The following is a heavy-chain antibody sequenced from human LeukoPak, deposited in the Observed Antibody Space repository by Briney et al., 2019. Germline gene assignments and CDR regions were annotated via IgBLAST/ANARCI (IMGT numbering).Heavy chain of an antibody. CDR2: ISSSSSYI. Sequence: GGSLRLSCAASGFTFSSYSMNWVRQAPGKGLEWVSSISSSSSYIYYADSVKGRFTISRDNAKNSLYLQMNSLRAEDTAVYYCARVATQYVWGSYRSIDYWGQGTLVTVSS. CDR3: ARVATQYVWGSYRSIDY. CDR1: GFTFSSYS. V-gene: IGHV3-21*01. D-gene: IGHD3-16*02. J-gene: IGHJ4*02.